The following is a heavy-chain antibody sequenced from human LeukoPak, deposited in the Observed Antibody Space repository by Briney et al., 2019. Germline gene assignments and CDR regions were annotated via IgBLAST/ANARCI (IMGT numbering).Heavy chain of an antibody. CDR1: GYTFTSYG. D-gene: IGHD6-19*01. Sequence: ASVKVSCKASGYTFTSYGISWVRQAPGQGLEWMGWISAYNGNTNYAQKLQGRVTMTRNTSISTAYMELSSLRSEDTAVYYCARGLQQWPRDYWGQGTLVTVSS. CDR2: ISAYNGNT. CDR3: ARGLQQWPRDY. V-gene: IGHV1-18*01. J-gene: IGHJ4*02.